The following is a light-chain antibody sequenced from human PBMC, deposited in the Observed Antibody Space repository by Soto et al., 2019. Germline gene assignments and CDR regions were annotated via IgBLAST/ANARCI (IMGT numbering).Light chain of an antibody. CDR2: NDV. CDR1: TSNIGTNT. J-gene: IGLJ3*02. CDR3: AAWDDSVWV. V-gene: IGLV1-44*01. Sequence: QSVLTQPPSASGTPGQAVTISCSGSTSNIGTNTVKWYQQVPGSAPKILIYNDVQRPSGVPDRFSGSESGTSASLVISGLQSEDEADYYCAAWDDSVWVFGGGTKLTVL.